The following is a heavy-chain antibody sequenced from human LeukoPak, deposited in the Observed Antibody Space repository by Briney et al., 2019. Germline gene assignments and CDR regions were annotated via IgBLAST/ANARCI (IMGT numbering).Heavy chain of an antibody. CDR3: ARVDPRYYYYMDV. CDR2: IYHSGST. V-gene: IGHV4-30-2*01. CDR1: GGSISSGGYY. Sequence: PSQTLSLTCTVSGGSISSGGYYWSWIRQPPGKGLEWIGYIYHSGSTYYNPSLKSRVTISVDRSKNQFSLKLSSVTAADTAVYYCARVDPRYYYYMDVWGKGTTVTVSS. J-gene: IGHJ6*03.